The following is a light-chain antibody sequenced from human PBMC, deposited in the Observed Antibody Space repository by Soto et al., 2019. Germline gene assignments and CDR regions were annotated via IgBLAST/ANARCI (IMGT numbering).Light chain of an antibody. V-gene: IGKV4-1*01. CDR1: QSVLYSSNNKNY. CDR2: WAS. Sequence: DIVMTQSPDSLAVSLGERATINCKSSQSVLYSSNNKNYLAWYQQRPGQPPKLLIYWASTRESGVPERFSGSGSGTDFTLTITSLQAEDVAVYYYQQYESTPPTFGQGTKLEIK. J-gene: IGKJ2*01. CDR3: QQYESTPPT.